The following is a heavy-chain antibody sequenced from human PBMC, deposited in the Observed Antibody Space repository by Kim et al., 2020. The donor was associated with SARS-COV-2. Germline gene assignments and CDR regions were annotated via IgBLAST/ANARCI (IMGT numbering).Heavy chain of an antibody. CDR2: INAGNGNT. CDR3: ARDLARLGSGWYRLGGEGYFDY. CDR1: GYTFTSYA. Sequence: ASVKVSCKASGYTFTSYAMHWVRQAPGQRLEWMGWINAGNGNTKYSQKFQGRVTITRDTSASTAYMELSSLRSEDTAVYYCARDLARLGSGWYRLGGEGYFDYWGQGTLVTVSS. D-gene: IGHD6-19*01. J-gene: IGHJ4*02. V-gene: IGHV1-3*01.